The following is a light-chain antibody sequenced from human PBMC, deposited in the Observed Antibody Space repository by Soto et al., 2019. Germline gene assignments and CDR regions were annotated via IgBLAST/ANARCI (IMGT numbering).Light chain of an antibody. Sequence: DIQMTQSPSSLSASVEDRVIITCRASQSISNHLNWYQQEPGKAPKLLIFAASSLQSGVPSRFSGSRSGPDFTLTISSLQPEDFATYYCQQSYSSPPTFGQGTKVDSK. CDR2: AAS. CDR1: QSISNH. CDR3: QQSYSSPPT. V-gene: IGKV1-39*01. J-gene: IGKJ1*01.